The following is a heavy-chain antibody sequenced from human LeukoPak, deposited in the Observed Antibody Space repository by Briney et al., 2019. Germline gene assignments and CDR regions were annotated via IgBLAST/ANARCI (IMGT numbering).Heavy chain of an antibody. CDR3: AKDRGGCSYGLYDY. Sequence: GGSLRLSCAASGFTFSSYGMHWVRQAPGKGLEWVAVISYDGSNKYYADSVKGRFTISRDNSKNTLYLQMNSLRAEDTAVYYCAKDRGGCSYGLYDYWGQGTLVTVSS. D-gene: IGHD5-18*01. CDR1: GFTFSSYG. J-gene: IGHJ4*02. V-gene: IGHV3-30*18. CDR2: ISYDGSNK.